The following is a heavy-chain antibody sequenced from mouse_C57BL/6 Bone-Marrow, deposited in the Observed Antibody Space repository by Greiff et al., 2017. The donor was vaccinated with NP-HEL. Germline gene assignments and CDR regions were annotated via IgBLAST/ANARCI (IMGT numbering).Heavy chain of an antibody. Sequence: QVQLKQSGAELVRPGASVKLSCKASGYTFTDYYINWVKQRPGQGLEWIARIYPGSGNNYYNEKFKGKATLTAEKSSSTAYMQLRSLTYEDSAVYFCARKGDYYGTPYWYFEVWGTGTTVTVST. CDR2: IYPGSGNN. D-gene: IGHD1-1*01. V-gene: IGHV1-76*01. CDR3: ARKGDYYGTPYWYFEV. J-gene: IGHJ1*03. CDR1: GYTFTDYY.